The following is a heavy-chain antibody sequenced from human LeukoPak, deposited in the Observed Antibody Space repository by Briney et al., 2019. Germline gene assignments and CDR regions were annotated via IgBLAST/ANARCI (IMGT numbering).Heavy chain of an antibody. V-gene: IGHV1-18*01. CDR3: ARDRAIAARPGSFAY. J-gene: IGHJ4*02. CDR2: ISAATSNT. Sequence: ASVKVSCKASGGTFSSYAISWVRQAPGQGLEWMGWISAATSNTNYAQKFQGRVTLTTDTSTSTAFMELRGLISDDTAVYYCARDRAIAARPGSFAYWGQGTLVTVSS. D-gene: IGHD6-6*01. CDR1: GGTFSSYA.